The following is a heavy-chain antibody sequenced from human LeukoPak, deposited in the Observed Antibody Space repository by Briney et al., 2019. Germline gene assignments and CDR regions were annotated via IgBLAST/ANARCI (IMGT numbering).Heavy chain of an antibody. Sequence: ASVKVSCKASGYTFTSYDINWVRQATGQGLEWMGWMNPNSGNTGYAQKFQGRVTMTRNTSISTAYMELSSLRSEDTAVYYCATYSSSWYSGYYYYMDVWGKGTTVTVSS. CDR2: MNPNSGNT. V-gene: IGHV1-8*01. J-gene: IGHJ6*03. CDR3: ATYSSSWYSGYYYYMDV. CDR1: GYTFTSYD. D-gene: IGHD6-13*01.